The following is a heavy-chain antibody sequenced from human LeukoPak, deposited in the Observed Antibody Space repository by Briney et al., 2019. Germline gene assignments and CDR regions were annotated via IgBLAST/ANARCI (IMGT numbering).Heavy chain of an antibody. J-gene: IGHJ4*02. D-gene: IGHD3-10*01. Sequence: GGSQTLSCGASGFTFSNYGMHWVRQAPGKGLEWVAVISSGGSNKYYADSVKGRFTTSRDNSKNSLSLQMNSLRAENTAVYYWAKDGLWFGDLTYFAYWGEGTPVSASS. V-gene: IGHV3-30*18. CDR2: ISSGGSNK. CDR1: GFTFSNYG. CDR3: AKDGLWFGDLTYFAY.